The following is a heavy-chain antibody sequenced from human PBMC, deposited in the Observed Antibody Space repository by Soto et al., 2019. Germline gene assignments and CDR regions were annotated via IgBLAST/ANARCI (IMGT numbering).Heavy chain of an antibody. J-gene: IGHJ5*01. Sequence: PSETLSLTCTVSGDSFTSGDHYWCWLRQPTGKALERNGYVYYSGNTNYSPSLKSRVAISLDTSHNKFSLKLSSVTADDTAVYFCARTPVATYMTYCFDPWGLGSLGT. D-gene: IGHD1-26*01. CDR2: VYYSGNT. CDR1: GDSFTSGDHY. V-gene: IGHV4-61*08. CDR3: ARTPVATYMTYCFDP.